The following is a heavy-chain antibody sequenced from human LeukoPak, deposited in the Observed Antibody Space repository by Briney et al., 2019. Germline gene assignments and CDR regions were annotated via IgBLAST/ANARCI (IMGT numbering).Heavy chain of an antibody. D-gene: IGHD5-18*01. CDR1: GFTFSSYA. V-gene: IGHV3-30*04. Sequence: GGSLRLSCAASGFTFSSYAMHWVRQAPGKGLEWVAAISYDGSNKYYADSVKGRFTISRDNSKNMLYLQMNSLRAEDTAVYYCARNTRRFGLDTAIGFDYWGQGTLVTVSS. CDR2: ISYDGSNK. J-gene: IGHJ4*02. CDR3: ARNTRRFGLDTAIGFDY.